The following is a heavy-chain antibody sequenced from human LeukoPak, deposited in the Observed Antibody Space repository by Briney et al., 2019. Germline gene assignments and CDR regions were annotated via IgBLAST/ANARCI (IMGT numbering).Heavy chain of an antibody. CDR2: ISGSDGST. CDR3: AKDGPSVTRFSFDY. J-gene: IGHJ4*02. CDR1: GFTFSTYA. D-gene: IGHD4-17*01. Sequence: GGSLRLSCAASGFTFSTYAMSWVRQAPGKGLEWVSTISGSDGSTYYSGSVKGRFAISRDNSKNTLYLQLNSLRAEDTAVYYCAKDGPSVTRFSFDYWGQGTLVTVSS. V-gene: IGHV3-23*01.